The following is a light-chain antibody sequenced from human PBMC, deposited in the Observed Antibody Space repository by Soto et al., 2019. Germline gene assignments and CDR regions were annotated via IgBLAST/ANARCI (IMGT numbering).Light chain of an antibody. Sequence: QSVLTQPASVSGSPGQSITISCTGTSSDVGSYNLVSWYQQHPGKAPKLMIYEVSKRPSGVSNRFSGSKSGNTASLTISGLQAEDEADYYCCSYAGRPLFGGGTSSPS. J-gene: IGLJ2*01. V-gene: IGLV2-23*02. CDR1: SSDVGSYNL. CDR2: EVS. CDR3: CSYAGRPL.